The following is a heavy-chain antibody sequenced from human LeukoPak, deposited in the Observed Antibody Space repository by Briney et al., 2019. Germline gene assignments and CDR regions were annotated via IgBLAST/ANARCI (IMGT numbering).Heavy chain of an antibody. V-gene: IGHV3-66*04. CDR1: GLTFSSNY. CDR3: ARLVAAPGDY. J-gene: IGHJ4*02. D-gene: IGHD2-21*01. Sequence: GGSLRLSCAASGLTFSSNYMSWVRQAPGKGLEWVSVIYSVGSTFYADSVRGRFTISRDISNNTLYLQMNSLRAEDTAVYYCARLVAAPGDYWGQGTLVTVSS. CDR2: IYSVGST.